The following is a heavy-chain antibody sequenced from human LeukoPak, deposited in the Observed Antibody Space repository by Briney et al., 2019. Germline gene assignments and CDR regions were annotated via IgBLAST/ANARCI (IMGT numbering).Heavy chain of an antibody. V-gene: IGHV3-23*01. CDR3: AKARGRVADSVIGEY. Sequence: GGSLRLSCAASGFTLSTYAMTWVRQSPGRGLEWVSAISDSGDYTYFADSVKGRFTISRDNSKNTLYLQMNSLRVEDTAVYYCAKARGRVADSVIGEYWGQGILVTVSS. D-gene: IGHD2-15*01. CDR2: ISDSGDYT. J-gene: IGHJ4*01. CDR1: GFTLSTYA.